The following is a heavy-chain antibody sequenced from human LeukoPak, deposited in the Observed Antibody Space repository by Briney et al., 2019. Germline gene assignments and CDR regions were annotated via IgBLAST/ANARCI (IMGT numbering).Heavy chain of an antibody. J-gene: IGHJ4*02. D-gene: IGHD3-10*01. V-gene: IGHV4-34*01. CDR3: ARTMARTPYYFDY. CDR2: INHSGST. CDR1: GGSFSGYY. Sequence: PSETLSLTCAVYGGSFSGYYWSWIRQPPGKGLEWIGEINHSGSTNYNPSPKSRVTISVDTSKNQFSLKLSSVTAADTAVYYCARTMARTPYYFDYWGQGTLVTVSS.